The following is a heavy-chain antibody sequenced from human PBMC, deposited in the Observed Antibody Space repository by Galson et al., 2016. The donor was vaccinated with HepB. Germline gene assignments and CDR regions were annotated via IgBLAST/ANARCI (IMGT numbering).Heavy chain of an antibody. V-gene: IGHV2-70*11. Sequence: PALVKPTQTLTLTCTFSGFSLSTSGMYVSWIRQPPGKALEWLARIDWDDDKYYSTSLNTRPTISKDTSKNQVVLTMTNMDPADTATYYCARILGPGAAAGFDYWGQGALVTVSS. CDR3: ARILGPGAAAGFDY. CDR1: GFSLSTSGMY. D-gene: IGHD6-13*01. J-gene: IGHJ4*02. CDR2: IDWDDDK.